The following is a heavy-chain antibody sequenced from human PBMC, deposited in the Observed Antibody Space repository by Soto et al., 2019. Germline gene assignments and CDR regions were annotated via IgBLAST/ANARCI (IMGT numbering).Heavy chain of an antibody. CDR2: IDPSDSYT. Sequence: GESLKISCKGSGYSFTSYWISWVRQMPGKGLEWMGRIDPSDSYTNYSPSFQGHVTISADKSISTAYLQWSSLKASDTAMYYCARLPQLGPYSSYGMDVWGQGTTVTVSS. D-gene: IGHD6-13*01. V-gene: IGHV5-10-1*01. CDR1: GYSFTSYW. CDR3: ARLPQLGPYSSYGMDV. J-gene: IGHJ6*02.